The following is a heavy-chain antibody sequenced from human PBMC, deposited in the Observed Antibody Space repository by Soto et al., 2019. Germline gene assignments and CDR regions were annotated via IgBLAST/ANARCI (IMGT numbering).Heavy chain of an antibody. CDR2: IYYSGST. CDR1: GGSISSGDYY. Sequence: QVQLQESGPGLVKPSQTLSLTCTVSGGSISSGDYYWSWIRQPPGKGLEWIGYIYYSGSTYYNPSHKRRVSISVDTSKNQFSLKLSSVTAADTAVYYCASHDYAHYGMDVWGQGTTVTVSS. J-gene: IGHJ6*02. D-gene: IGHD3-16*01. V-gene: IGHV4-30-4*01. CDR3: ASHDYAHYGMDV.